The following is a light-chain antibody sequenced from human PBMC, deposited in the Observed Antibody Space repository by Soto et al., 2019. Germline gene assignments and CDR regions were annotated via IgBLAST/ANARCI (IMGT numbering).Light chain of an antibody. V-gene: IGLV2-14*01. Sequence: QPVLTQPASVSGSPGRSITISCSGTSSDDGTYNYVSWYQQHPGKAPKLLIYAVSHRPSGVSNRFSGSKSGNTASLTISGLQAEDEGDYYCSSVTRSGTLRTLEVVIGGGTKLTVL. CDR2: AVS. CDR1: SSDDGTYNY. J-gene: IGLJ2*01. CDR3: SSVTRSGTLRTLEVV.